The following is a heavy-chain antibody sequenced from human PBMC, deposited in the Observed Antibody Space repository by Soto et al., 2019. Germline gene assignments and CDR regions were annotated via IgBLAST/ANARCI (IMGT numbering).Heavy chain of an antibody. Sequence: ASVKVSCKASGYSFTGYYLHWVRQAPGQGLEWLGWSNPYSGGTNYAQKFQGRVTMTRDTSISTAYMELSSLRSEDTAVYYCATDRGYSYGPFDPWGQGTLVTVSS. V-gene: IGHV1-2*02. J-gene: IGHJ5*02. CDR1: GYSFTGYY. CDR2: SNPYSGGT. D-gene: IGHD5-18*01. CDR3: ATDRGYSYGPFDP.